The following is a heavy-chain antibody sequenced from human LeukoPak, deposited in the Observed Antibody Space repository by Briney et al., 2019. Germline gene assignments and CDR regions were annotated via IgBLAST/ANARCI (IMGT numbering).Heavy chain of an antibody. D-gene: IGHD5-12*01. J-gene: IGHJ4*02. CDR1: GFTFSTYG. CDR3: AKRAYSGYDFFDY. Sequence: GGSLRLSCAASGFTFSTYGMHWVRRAPGKGLEWVAFIRYDGSNKYYADSVKGRFTISRDNSKNTLYLQMNSLRAEDTAVYYCAKRAYSGYDFFDYWGQGTLVTVSS. CDR2: IRYDGSNK. V-gene: IGHV3-30*02.